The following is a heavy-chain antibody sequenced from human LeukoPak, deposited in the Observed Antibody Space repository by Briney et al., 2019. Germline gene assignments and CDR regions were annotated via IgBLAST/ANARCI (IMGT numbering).Heavy chain of an antibody. V-gene: IGHV3-23*01. CDR3: AKGYCSGGSCYPVGY. Sequence: GGSLRLSCAASGFTFSSYAMSWVRQAPGKGLEWVSAISGSGGSTYYADSVKGRFTISRDNSKNTLYLQMNSLRAEDTAVYYCAKGYCSGGSCYPVGYWGQGTLVTVSS. D-gene: IGHD2-15*01. CDR2: ISGSGGST. J-gene: IGHJ4*02. CDR1: GFTFSSYA.